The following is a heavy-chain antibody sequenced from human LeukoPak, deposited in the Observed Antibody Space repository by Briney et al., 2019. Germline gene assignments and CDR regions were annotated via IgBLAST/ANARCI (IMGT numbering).Heavy chain of an antibody. Sequence: SETLSLTCAVYGGSFSGYYWSWIRQPPGKGLEWIGEINHSGSTNYNPSLKSRVTISVDTSKNQFSLKLNSVTAADTALYYCARGATSGSYESDYWGQGTLVTVSS. CDR3: ARGATSGSYESDY. CDR1: GGSFSGYY. CDR2: INHSGST. V-gene: IGHV4-34*01. D-gene: IGHD1-26*01. J-gene: IGHJ4*02.